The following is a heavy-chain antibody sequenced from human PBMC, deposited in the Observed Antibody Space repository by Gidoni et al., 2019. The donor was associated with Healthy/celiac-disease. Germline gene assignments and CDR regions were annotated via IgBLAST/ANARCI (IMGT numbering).Heavy chain of an antibody. D-gene: IGHD2-2*01. Sequence: QVQLVESGGGVVQPGRALSLSCACSGFTFRSYAMHWVRQAPGKGLEWGAVISYDGSNKYDAESVKGRFNISRDKSKNTLYLKMNSRRAEDTAVDYCATQAVVPAARTFDYWGQGTLVTVSS. J-gene: IGHJ4*02. CDR3: ATQAVVPAARTFDY. V-gene: IGHV3-30-3*01. CDR1: GFTFRSYA. CDR2: ISYDGSNK.